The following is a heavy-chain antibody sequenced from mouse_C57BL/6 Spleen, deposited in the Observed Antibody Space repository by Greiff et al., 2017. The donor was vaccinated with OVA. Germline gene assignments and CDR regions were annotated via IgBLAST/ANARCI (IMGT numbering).Heavy chain of an antibody. J-gene: IGHJ2*01. Sequence: EVQLVESGPGLVKPSQSLSLTCSVTGYSITSGYYWNWIRQFPGNKLEWMGYISYDGSNNYNPYIKNRISITRDTSKNQFFLKLNSVTTEYTATYYCARDLNSNNYWGQGTTLTVSS. CDR1: GYSITSGYY. CDR2: ISYDGSN. CDR3: ARDLNSNNY. V-gene: IGHV3-6*01. D-gene: IGHD2-5*01.